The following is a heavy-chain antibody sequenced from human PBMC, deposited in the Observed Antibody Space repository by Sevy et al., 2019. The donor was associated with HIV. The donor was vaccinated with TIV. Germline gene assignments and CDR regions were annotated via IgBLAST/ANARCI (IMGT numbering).Heavy chain of an antibody. J-gene: IGHJ6*02. CDR3: ARAFSTDPKNYYYGMDV. CDR1: GFTFSDYY. CDR2: ISSSGSTI. V-gene: IGHV3-11*01. Sequence: GGSLRLSCAASGFTFSDYYMSWIRQAPGKGLEWVSYISSSGSTIYYGDSVKGRLTNSRENAKNSLYLQMNSLRAEDTAVYYCARAFSTDPKNYYYGMDVWGQGTTVTVSS. D-gene: IGHD2-2*01.